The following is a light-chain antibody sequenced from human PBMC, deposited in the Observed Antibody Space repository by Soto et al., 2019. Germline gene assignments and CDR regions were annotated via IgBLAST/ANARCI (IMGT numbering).Light chain of an antibody. CDR2: AAS. Sequence: DIQMTQSPSSLSASVGDRVTITCRASQGISNYLAWYQQKPGNGPNLLIYAASTLQSGVPSRFSGSGSGTXXXXXXXXXXXXXVATYYCQKYNSAPLTFGGGTKVEIK. J-gene: IGKJ4*01. CDR3: QKYNSAPLT. V-gene: IGKV1-27*01. CDR1: QGISNY.